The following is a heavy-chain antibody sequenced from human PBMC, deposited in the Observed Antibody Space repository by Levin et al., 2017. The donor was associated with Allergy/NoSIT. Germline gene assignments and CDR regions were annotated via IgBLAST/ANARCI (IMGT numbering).Heavy chain of an antibody. D-gene: IGHD6-13*01. CDR2: IYSGVNT. J-gene: IGHJ4*02. Sequence: GGSLRLSCAASGFTVSGSYMSWVRQAPGKGLEWVSVIYSGVNTYYADSVKGRFTISRDISKNTLFLQMNSLRAEDTAVYYCARGFRGSSAWYPPFDYWGQGALVTVSS. CDR3: ARGFRGSSAWYPPFDY. V-gene: IGHV3-53*01. CDR1: GFTVSGSY.